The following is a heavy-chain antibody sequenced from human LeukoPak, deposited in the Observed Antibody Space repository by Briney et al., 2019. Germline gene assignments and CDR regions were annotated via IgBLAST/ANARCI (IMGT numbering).Heavy chain of an antibody. CDR2: INGDSGGT. D-gene: IGHD3-22*01. J-gene: IGHJ6*03. V-gene: IGHV1-2*02. Sequence: ASVKVSCKASGYTFTGYYMHWVRQAPGQGLEWMGWINGDSGGTNYAQMFQGRVTMTRDTSTSTVYMELSSLRSEDTAVYYCARENDSSGYYSTGYYYYMDVWGKGTTVTISS. CDR3: ARENDSSGYYSTGYYYYMDV. CDR1: GYTFTGYY.